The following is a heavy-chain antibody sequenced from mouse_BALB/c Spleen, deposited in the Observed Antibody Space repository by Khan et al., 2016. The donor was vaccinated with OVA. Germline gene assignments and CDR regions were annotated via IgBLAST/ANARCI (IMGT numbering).Heavy chain of an antibody. CDR3: TRDGNYAHWYFDV. Sequence: EVELVESGGGLVKPGGSLKLSCAASGFPFSTYTMSWVRPTPEKRLEWVATISSGSTYTYYPDSVTGRFTISRDNAKNTLYLQMSSLKSEDTALYYCTRDGNYAHWYFDVWGAGTTVTVSS. CDR1: GFPFSTYT. D-gene: IGHD2-1*01. J-gene: IGHJ1*01. CDR2: ISSGSTYT. V-gene: IGHV5-6-4*01.